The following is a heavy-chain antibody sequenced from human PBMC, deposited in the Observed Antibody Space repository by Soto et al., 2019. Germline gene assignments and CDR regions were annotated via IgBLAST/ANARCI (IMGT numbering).Heavy chain of an antibody. CDR1: GFTFSSYS. D-gene: IGHD2-2*01. Sequence: GGSLRLSCAASGFTFSSYSMNWVRQSPGKGLEWVSSISSSSSYIYYADSVKGRFTISRDNAKNSLYLQMNSLRAEDTAVYYCARAPPPYCSSTSCFRQLYYYYYGMDVWGQGTTVTVSS. CDR3: ARAPPPYCSSTSCFRQLYYYYYGMDV. CDR2: ISSSSSYI. J-gene: IGHJ6*02. V-gene: IGHV3-21*01.